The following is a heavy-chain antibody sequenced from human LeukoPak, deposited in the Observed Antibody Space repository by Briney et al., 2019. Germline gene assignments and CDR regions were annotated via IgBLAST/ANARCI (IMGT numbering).Heavy chain of an antibody. J-gene: IGHJ4*02. D-gene: IGHD6-13*01. CDR2: ISGDGGST. Sequence: GGSLRLSCAASGFTFSSYAMHWVRQAPGKGLEWVSLISGDGGSTYYADSVKGRFTISRDNSKNSLYLQMNSLRTDDTALYYCARGVATAGKALAYWGQGTLVTVSS. CDR1: GFTFSSYA. CDR3: ARGVATAGKALAY. V-gene: IGHV3-43*02.